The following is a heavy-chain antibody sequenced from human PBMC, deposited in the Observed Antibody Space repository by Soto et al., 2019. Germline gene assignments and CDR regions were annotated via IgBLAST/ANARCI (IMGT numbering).Heavy chain of an antibody. J-gene: IGHJ4*02. D-gene: IGHD5-18*01. V-gene: IGHV4-59*08. CDR3: TSFRGYSYGVDY. CDR2: IYYSGST. Sequence: QVQLQESGLVLVKPSETLSLTCTVSGGSISSYYWSWIRQPPGKGLEWIGYIYYSGSTNYNPSLKSRVTISVDTSKNQFSLKLSSVTAADTAVYYCTSFRGYSYGVDYWGQGTLVTVSS. CDR1: GGSISSYY.